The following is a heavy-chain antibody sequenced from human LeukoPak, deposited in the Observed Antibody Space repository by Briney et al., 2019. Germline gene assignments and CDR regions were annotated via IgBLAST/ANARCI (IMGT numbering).Heavy chain of an antibody. D-gene: IGHD1-7*01. Sequence: SETLSLTCTVSGGSISSHYWSWIRQPPGKGLEWIGYIYYSGSTNYNPSLKGRVTISVDTSKNQFSLKLSSVTAADTAVYYCARGLGGTTIDYWGQGTLVTVSS. V-gene: IGHV4-59*11. CDR3: ARGLGGTTIDY. CDR2: IYYSGST. J-gene: IGHJ4*02. CDR1: GGSISSHY.